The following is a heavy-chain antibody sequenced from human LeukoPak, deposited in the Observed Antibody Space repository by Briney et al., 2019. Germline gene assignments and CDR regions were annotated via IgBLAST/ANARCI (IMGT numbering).Heavy chain of an antibody. Sequence: PSETLSLTCTVSGGSISNKYWSWIRQPPGKGLEWIGYIYYSGSTNYNPSLKSRVTISVDTSKNQFSLKLSSVTAADTAVYYCARGRFGYYGSGSFYDYWGQGTLVTVSS. J-gene: IGHJ4*02. D-gene: IGHD3-10*01. CDR2: IYYSGST. CDR3: ARGRFGYYGSGSFYDY. CDR1: GGSISNKY. V-gene: IGHV4-59*12.